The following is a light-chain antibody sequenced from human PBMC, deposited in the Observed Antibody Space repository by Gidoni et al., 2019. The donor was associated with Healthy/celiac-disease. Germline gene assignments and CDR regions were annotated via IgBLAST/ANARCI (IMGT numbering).Light chain of an antibody. Sequence: DIQMTQSPSTLSASVGDRVTIICRASQSISSWLAWYQQKPGKAPKLLIYKASSLESGVPSRFGGSGSGTEFTLTISSLQPDDFATYYCQQYNSYLLTFGGGTKVEIK. V-gene: IGKV1-5*03. CDR2: KAS. CDR1: QSISSW. CDR3: QQYNSYLLT. J-gene: IGKJ4*01.